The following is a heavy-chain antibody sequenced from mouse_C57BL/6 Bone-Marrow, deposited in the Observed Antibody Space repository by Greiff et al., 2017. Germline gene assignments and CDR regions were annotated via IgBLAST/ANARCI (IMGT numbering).Heavy chain of an antibody. J-gene: IGHJ1*03. D-gene: IGHD1-1*01. CDR1: GYTFTSYW. Sequence: VQLQQPGTELVKPGASVKLSCKASGYTFTSYWMHWVKQRPGQGLEWIGNINPSNGGTNYNEKFKSKATLTVDKSSSTAYTQLSSLTSEDSAVYYCVVYWYYGSSRYFDGWGTGTTVTVSS. CDR2: INPSNGGT. CDR3: VVYWYYGSSRYFDG. V-gene: IGHV1-53*01.